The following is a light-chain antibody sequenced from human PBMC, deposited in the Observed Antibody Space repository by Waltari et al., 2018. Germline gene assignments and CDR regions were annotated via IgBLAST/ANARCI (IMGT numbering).Light chain of an antibody. CDR2: DAS. CDR1: QDITKY. V-gene: IGKV1-33*01. J-gene: IGKJ3*01. Sequence: DIQMTQSPSSLSASVGDRVTTTCQASQDITKYLNWYQQKPGKAPKLLIYDASTLEVGVPSRFSGSGSGTDFTFSISSLQPEDFATYYCQQYDNPLFTFGPGTKVDIK. CDR3: QQYDNPLFT.